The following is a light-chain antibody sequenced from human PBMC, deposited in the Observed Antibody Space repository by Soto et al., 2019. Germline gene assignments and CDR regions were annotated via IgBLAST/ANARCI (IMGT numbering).Light chain of an antibody. J-gene: IGLJ1*01. V-gene: IGLV1-51*01. CDR3: GTWASRLSAYV. CDR2: DNN. CDR1: SSNIGNNY. Sequence: QSVLTQPPSVSAAPGQKVTISCSGSSSNIGNNYVSWYQQLPGTAPKLLIYDNNKRPSGIPDRFSGSKSGTSATLGITGLQTGDEADYYCGTWASRLSAYVFGTGTKV.